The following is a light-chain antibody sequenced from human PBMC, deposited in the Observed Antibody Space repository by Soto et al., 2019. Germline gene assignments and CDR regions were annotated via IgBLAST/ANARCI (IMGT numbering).Light chain of an antibody. V-gene: IGKV3-20*01. CDR1: QSVSSSY. CDR2: GAS. Sequence: EIGLTQSPGTLSLSPGERATLSCRASQSVSSSYLAWYQQKPGQAPRILIYGASSRATGIPDRVSGSGSGTDFSLTISRLEPEDFAVYSCQLYGSSMYTFGQGPKLEI. J-gene: IGKJ2*01. CDR3: QLYGSSMYT.